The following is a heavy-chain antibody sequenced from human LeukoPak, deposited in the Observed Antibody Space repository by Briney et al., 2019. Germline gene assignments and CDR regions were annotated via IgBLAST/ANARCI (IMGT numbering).Heavy chain of an antibody. V-gene: IGHV4-39*07. Sequence: SETLSLTCTVSGGSITSDSYYRDWIRQPPRKGLGWIGSIHYSVSTNYHPSLKSRSIISVDTSKNQFSLKLTSVTAADTPVYYCAGDLRLRYFDWLSLPRFDYWGQGTLVTVSS. CDR1: GGSITSDSYY. D-gene: IGHD3-9*01. CDR2: IHYSVST. J-gene: IGHJ4*02. CDR3: AGDLRLRYFDWLSLPRFDY.